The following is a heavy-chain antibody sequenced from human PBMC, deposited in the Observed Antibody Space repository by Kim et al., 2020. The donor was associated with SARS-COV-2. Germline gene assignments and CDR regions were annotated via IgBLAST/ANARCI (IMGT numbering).Heavy chain of an antibody. D-gene: IGHD3-10*01. J-gene: IGHJ4*02. CDR2: A. Sequence: ANDAQKFQGRVTVTADESTSTAYMELSSLRSEDTAVYYCARDLVKGCFDYWGQGTLVTVSS. CDR3: ARDLVKGCFDY. V-gene: IGHV1-69*01.